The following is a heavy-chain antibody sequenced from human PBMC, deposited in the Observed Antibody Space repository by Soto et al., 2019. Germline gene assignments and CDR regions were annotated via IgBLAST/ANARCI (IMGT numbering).Heavy chain of an antibody. J-gene: IGHJ3*02. Sequence: QVQLQESGPGLVKPSETLSLTCTVSGASISSSYWSWIRQSPGKGLEWIAYVHYSGSTKYNPSLKSRVTTSVDTSKNQFSLKLNFVTAADTAVYYCARGYYDSNGQSNTFDIWGQGTMVTVSS. CDR1: GASISSSY. CDR2: VHYSGST. D-gene: IGHD3-22*01. CDR3: ARGYYDSNGQSNTFDI. V-gene: IGHV4-59*01.